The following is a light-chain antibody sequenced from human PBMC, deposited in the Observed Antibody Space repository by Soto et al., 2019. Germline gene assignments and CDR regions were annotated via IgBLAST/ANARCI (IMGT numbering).Light chain of an antibody. Sequence: QAVVTQEPSLTASPGGTVTLTCASSTGAVTSGHYPNWFQQKPGQAPRALIYSTRNEHSWTPARFSGSLLGGKAALTLSGVQPEDEAEYSCLLYYGGAYVFGSGTKLTVL. J-gene: IGLJ1*01. CDR2: STR. CDR3: LLYYGGAYV. V-gene: IGLV7-43*01. CDR1: TGAVTSGHY.